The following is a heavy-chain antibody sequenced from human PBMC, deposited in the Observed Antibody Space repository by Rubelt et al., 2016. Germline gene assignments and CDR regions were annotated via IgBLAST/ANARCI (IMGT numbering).Heavy chain of an antibody. CDR2: IFYSGST. V-gene: IGHV4-59*08. CDR3: ARQPSSHTSGFLGGMDV. J-gene: IGHJ6*02. Sequence: QVQLQESGPGLVKPSETLSLTCTVSGGSISKYYWSWIRQPPGKGLEWLGYIFYSGSTNDNPSLKSRVTITVDTSNNQSSLTLASVTAADTAVYYCARQPSSHTSGFLGGMDVWGQGTTVTVSS. CDR1: GGSISKYY. D-gene: IGHD5-12*01.